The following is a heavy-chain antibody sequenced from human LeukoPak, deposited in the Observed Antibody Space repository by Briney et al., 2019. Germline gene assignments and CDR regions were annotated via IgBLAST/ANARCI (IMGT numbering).Heavy chain of an antibody. J-gene: IGHJ4*02. D-gene: IGHD3-10*01. CDR1: GGSISSNSYY. Sequence: SETLSLTCTVSGGSISSNSYYWGWIRQPPGKGLEWIGSIYYSGSTYYNPSLKSRVTISVDTSKNQFSLKLSSVTAADTAVYYCASSYYYGSGGPKLYYFDYWGQGTLVTVSS. CDR3: ASSYYYGSGGPKLYYFDY. V-gene: IGHV4-39*07. CDR2: IYYSGST.